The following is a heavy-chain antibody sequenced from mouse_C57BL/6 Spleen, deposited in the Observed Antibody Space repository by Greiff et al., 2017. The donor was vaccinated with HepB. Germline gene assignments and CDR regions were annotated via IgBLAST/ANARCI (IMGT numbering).Heavy chain of an antibody. Sequence: EVQRVESGGGLVQPKGSLKLSCAASGFSFNTYAMNWVRQAPGKGLEWVARIRSKSNNYATYYADSVKDRFTISRDDSESMLYLQMNNLKTEDTAMYYCVRHRDPVYYGYDGAWFAYWGQGTLVTVSA. CDR2: IRSKSNNYAT. J-gene: IGHJ3*01. CDR1: GFSFNTYA. V-gene: IGHV10-1*01. D-gene: IGHD2-2*01. CDR3: VRHRDPVYYGYDGAWFAY.